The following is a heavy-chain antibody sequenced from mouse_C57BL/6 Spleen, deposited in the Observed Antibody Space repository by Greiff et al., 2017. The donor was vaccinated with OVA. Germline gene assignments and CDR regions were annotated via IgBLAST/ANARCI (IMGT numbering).Heavy chain of an antibody. CDR2: IYPGRGST. CDR1: GYTFTSYW. V-gene: IGHV1-55*01. J-gene: IGHJ4*01. Sequence: QVQLQQPGAELVKPGASVKMSCKASGYTFTSYWITWVKQRPGQGLEWIGDIYPGRGSTNYNEKFKSKATLTVDTSSSTAYMQLSSLTSEDSAVYDGARAETVVALDAMDDWGQGTSVTVSS. D-gene: IGHD1-1*01. CDR3: ARAETVVALDAMDD.